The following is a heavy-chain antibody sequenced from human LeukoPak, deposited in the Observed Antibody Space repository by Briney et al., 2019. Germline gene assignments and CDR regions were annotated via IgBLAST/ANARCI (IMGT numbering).Heavy chain of an antibody. CDR3: ARAHTITIFGVVIMPLGY. D-gene: IGHD3-3*01. CDR2: INSDGSST. J-gene: IGHJ4*02. V-gene: IGHV3-74*01. Sequence: GGSLRLSCAASGFTFSSYWMHWVRQAPGKGLVWVSRINSDGSSTSYADSVKGRFTISRDNAKNTLYLQMNSLRAEDTAVYYCARAHTITIFGVVIMPLGYWGQGTLVTVSS. CDR1: GFTFSSYW.